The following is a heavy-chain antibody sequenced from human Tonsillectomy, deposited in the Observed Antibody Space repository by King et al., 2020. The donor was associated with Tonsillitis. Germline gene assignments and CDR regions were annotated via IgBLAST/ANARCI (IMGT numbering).Heavy chain of an antibody. D-gene: IGHD5-12*01. CDR1: GFTFSDYG. CDR3: ARDRFISSAITWFDP. Sequence: QVQLVESGGGVVQPGRSLRLSCAASGFTFSDYGIHWVRQAPGKGLEWVAIIWFDGSNKYYADSVKGRFTISRDNSKNTVYLQMNSLRAEDTALYFCARDRFISSAITWFDPWGQGTLVTVSS. V-gene: IGHV3-33*01. J-gene: IGHJ5*02. CDR2: IWFDGSNK.